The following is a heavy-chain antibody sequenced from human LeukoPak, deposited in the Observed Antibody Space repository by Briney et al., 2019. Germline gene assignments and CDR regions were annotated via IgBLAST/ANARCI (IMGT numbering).Heavy chain of an antibody. D-gene: IGHD1-1*01. J-gene: IGHJ4*02. CDR3: VHRSMTATQAPLPFDF. Sequence: SGPTLVKPTQTLTLTCTFSGFSLSTNGVGVGWIRQPPGKTLEWLSLIYWDDDKRYHPSLRTRLTITRDTSNNQVVLTMTDMDPVDTATYYCVHRSMTATQAPLPFDFWGPGTFITVSS. CDR1: GFSLSTNGVG. V-gene: IGHV2-5*02. CDR2: IYWDDDK.